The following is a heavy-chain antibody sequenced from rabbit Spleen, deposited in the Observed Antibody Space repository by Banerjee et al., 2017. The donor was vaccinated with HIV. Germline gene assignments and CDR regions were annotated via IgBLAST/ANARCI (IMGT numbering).Heavy chain of an antibody. CDR2: IDVGSSGFT. CDR3: ARDLAGVIGWNFYL. Sequence: TLEGYGGDLVKPGASLTLSCTASGFSLTSSDYICWVRQAPGKGLEWIACIDVGSSGFTYHATWATGRFTISRTSSTTVFLQMTSLTAADTATYFCARDLAGVIGWNFYLWGQGTLVTVS. CDR1: GFSLTSSDY. V-gene: IGHV1S40*01. D-gene: IGHD4-1*01. J-gene: IGHJ4*01.